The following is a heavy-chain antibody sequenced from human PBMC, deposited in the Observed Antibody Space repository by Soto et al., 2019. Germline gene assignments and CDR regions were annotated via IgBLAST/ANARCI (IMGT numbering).Heavy chain of an antibody. D-gene: IGHD2-15*01. Sequence: EVQLVESGGGLVQPGGSLRLSCAGSGFIFSNYWMHWVRQAPGKGLEWVSRIDHDGPTDYAASVRGRFTISRDNAENTLYLQMNGLRPEDTAVYYCVRGRHGDYWGQGTLVTVSS. CDR1: GFIFSNYW. CDR2: IDHDGPT. V-gene: IGHV3-74*01. CDR3: VRGRHGDY. J-gene: IGHJ4*02.